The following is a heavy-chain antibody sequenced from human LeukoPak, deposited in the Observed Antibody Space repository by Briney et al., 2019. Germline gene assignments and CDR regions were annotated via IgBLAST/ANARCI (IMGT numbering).Heavy chain of an antibody. V-gene: IGHV4-34*01. CDR1: GGSFSGDY. J-gene: IGHJ3*02. D-gene: IGHD3-3*01. CDR3: AYDGTPARDAFDI. CDR2: INHSGST. Sequence: SETLSLTCAVYGGSFSGDYWSWIRQPPGKGLEWIGEINHSGSTNYNPSLKSRVTISVDTSKNQFSLKLSSVTAADTAVYYCAYDGTPARDAFDIWGQGTMVTVSS.